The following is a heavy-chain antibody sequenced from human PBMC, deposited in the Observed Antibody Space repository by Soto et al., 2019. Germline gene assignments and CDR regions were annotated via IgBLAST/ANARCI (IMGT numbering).Heavy chain of an antibody. Sequence: GESLKISCAASGFTFSSYAMSWVRQAPGKGLEWVSAISGSGGSTYYADSVKGRFTISRDNSKNTLYLQMNSLRAEDTAVYYCAKGGVLLLWFGDQTPYAFDIWGQGTMVTVSS. CDR2: ISGSGGST. D-gene: IGHD3-10*01. J-gene: IGHJ3*02. CDR1: GFTFSSYA. CDR3: AKGGVLLLWFGDQTPYAFDI. V-gene: IGHV3-23*01.